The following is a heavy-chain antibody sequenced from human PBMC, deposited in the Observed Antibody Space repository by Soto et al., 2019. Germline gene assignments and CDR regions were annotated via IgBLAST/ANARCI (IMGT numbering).Heavy chain of an antibody. CDR2: ISSGGST. CDR1: GFTVSNFY. V-gene: IGHV3-66*01. Sequence: EVQLVESGGGLVQPGGSLRLSGAASGFTVSNFYMTWVRQAPGKGLEWVSVISSGGSTYYADSVKGRFTISRDNSKNTLYLEMNSLRAGDTAVYYCARDTFAGAYDFWHGGQGTLVTVSS. CDR3: ARDTFAGAYDFWH. D-gene: IGHD3-3*01. J-gene: IGHJ4*02.